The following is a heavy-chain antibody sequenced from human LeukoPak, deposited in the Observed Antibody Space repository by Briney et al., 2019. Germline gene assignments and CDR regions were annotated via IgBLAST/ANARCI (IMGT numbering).Heavy chain of an antibody. CDR1: GFTFSSYS. V-gene: IGHV3-48*01. CDR2: VSLTGTI. J-gene: IGHJ4*02. CDR3: ARGTRWEPFDY. D-gene: IGHD1-26*01. Sequence: GGSLRLSCAASGFTFSSYSMNWVRQAPGKGLEWVSYVSLTGTIDYADPVKGRFTISRDNAKNSLHLQMNSLRAEDTAVYFCARGTRWEPFDYWGQGTLVTVSS.